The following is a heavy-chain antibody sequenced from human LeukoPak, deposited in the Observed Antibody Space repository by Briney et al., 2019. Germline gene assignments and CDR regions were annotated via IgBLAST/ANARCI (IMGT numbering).Heavy chain of an antibody. Sequence: SVKVSCKASGYTFTSYAMHLVRQPPGPRLEWMGWINAGNGNTKYSQKFQGRVTITRDTSASTAYMELSSLRSEDTAVYYCARETRIQLWSGLGYWGQGTLVTVSS. J-gene: IGHJ4*02. D-gene: IGHD5-18*01. CDR2: INAGNGNT. CDR3: ARETRIQLWSGLGY. CDR1: GYTFTSYA. V-gene: IGHV1-3*01.